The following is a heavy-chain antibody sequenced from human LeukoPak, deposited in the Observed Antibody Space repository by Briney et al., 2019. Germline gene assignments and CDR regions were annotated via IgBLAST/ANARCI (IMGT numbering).Heavy chain of an antibody. J-gene: IGHJ5*02. CDR3: ARGSIRFEP. Sequence: KPSETLSLTCTVSGGSIRSYFWSWIRQPPGKGLEWIGYIYYGGSTDSNPSLKSRVTISVDTSKDQFSLKLISVTAADTAVYYCARGSIRFEPWGEGTLVTVSS. CDR2: IYYGGST. CDR1: GGSIRSYF. D-gene: IGHD3-3*02. V-gene: IGHV4-59*01.